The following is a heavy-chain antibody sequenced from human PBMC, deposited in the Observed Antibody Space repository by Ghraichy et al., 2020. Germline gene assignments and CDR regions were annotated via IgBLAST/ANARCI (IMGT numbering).Heavy chain of an antibody. J-gene: IGHJ4*02. D-gene: IGHD1-20*01. Sequence: SVKVSCKASGGTFSSYAISWVRQAPGQGLEWMGGIIPIFGTANYAQKFQGRVTITTDESTSTAYMELSSLRSEDTAVYYCARGDNWNDASRLDYWGQGTLVTVSS. CDR3: ARGDNWNDASRLDY. CDR1: GGTFSSYA. CDR2: IIPIFGTA. V-gene: IGHV1-69*05.